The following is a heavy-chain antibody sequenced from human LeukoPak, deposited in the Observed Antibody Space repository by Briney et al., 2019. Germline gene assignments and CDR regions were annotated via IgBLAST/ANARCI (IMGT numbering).Heavy chain of an antibody. CDR1: GDSVSSNSAT. J-gene: IGHJ5*02. V-gene: IGHV6-1*01. Sequence: SQTLSLTCAISGDSVSSNSATRNWIRQSPSRGLECLGRTYYRSKWYNEYAVSVKSRITINPDTSKNQFSLQRNSVAPEDTAECYCAKYEGGWFDPWGQGTLVTVSS. CDR2: TYYRSKWYN. CDR3: AKYEGGWFDP. D-gene: IGHD2-8*01.